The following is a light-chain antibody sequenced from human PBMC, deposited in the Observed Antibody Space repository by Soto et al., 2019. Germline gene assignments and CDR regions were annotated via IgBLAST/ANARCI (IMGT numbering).Light chain of an antibody. CDR3: SSYAGSSNV. CDR1: SIDVGGYNY. Sequence: QSGLTQPPSGSGSPGQSFSISCTGTSIDVGGYNYVSWYQQHPGKAPKLMIYEVNKRPSGVPDRFSGSKSGNTASLTVSGLQAEDEADYYCSSYAGSSNVFGTGTKVTVL. J-gene: IGLJ1*01. CDR2: EVN. V-gene: IGLV2-8*01.